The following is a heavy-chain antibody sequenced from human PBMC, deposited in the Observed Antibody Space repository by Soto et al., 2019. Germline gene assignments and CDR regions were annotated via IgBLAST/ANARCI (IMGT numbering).Heavy chain of an antibody. D-gene: IGHD2-2*01. J-gene: IGHJ5*01. CDR1: GGTFSNYA. V-gene: IGHV1-69*12. CDR3: ATETHGVTAAMQEGYDS. Sequence: QVQLVQSGAEVKKPGSSVKVSCKASGGTFSNYAITWVRQAPGQGLEWMGGIIPFFVTANYAQKFQGRVTITGDESTSTAYMELPSLPSEDTPVYFCATETHGVTAAMQEGYDS. CDR2: IIPFFVTA.